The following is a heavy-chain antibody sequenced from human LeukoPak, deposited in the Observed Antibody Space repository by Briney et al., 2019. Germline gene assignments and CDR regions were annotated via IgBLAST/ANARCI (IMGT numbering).Heavy chain of an antibody. Sequence: SQTLSLTCTVSGGSISSGDYYWSWVRQPPGKGLEWIGYIYYSGSTYYNPSLKSRVTISVDTSKNQFSLKLSSVTAADTAVYYCARVTSGYYKYYWGQGTLVTVSS. J-gene: IGHJ4*02. D-gene: IGHD3-22*01. CDR3: ARVTSGYYKYY. CDR2: IYYSGST. V-gene: IGHV4-30-4*01. CDR1: GGSISSGDYY.